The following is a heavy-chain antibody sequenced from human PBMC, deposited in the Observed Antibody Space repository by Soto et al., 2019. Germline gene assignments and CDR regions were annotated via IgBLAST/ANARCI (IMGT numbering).Heavy chain of an antibody. J-gene: IGHJ2*01. CDR3: ARHVPDGSGWSMVWYFDL. Sequence: QLQLQESGPGLVKPSETLSLTCTVSGGSISSSSYYWGWIRQPPGKGLEWIGSIYYSGSTYYNPSLKSRVTISVDTSKNQFSLKLSSVTAADTAVYYCARHVPDGSGWSMVWYFDLWGRGTLVTVSS. V-gene: IGHV4-39*01. CDR2: IYYSGST. CDR1: GGSISSSSYY. D-gene: IGHD6-19*01.